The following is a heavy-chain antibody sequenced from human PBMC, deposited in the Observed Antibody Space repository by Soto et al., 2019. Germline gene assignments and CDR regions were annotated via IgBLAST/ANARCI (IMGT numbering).Heavy chain of an antibody. CDR3: ARGRGGGSFYQLDY. D-gene: IGHD1-26*01. Sequence: QVQLVESGGGVVQPGRSLRLSCAASGFTFSNHGMHWVRQAPGKGLEWVARIYYDGSSEFYADSVKGRFTISRDSSKNTLYLQMNSLRAEDTAVYYCARGRGGGSFYQLDYWGQGTLVTVSP. CDR2: IYYDGSSE. V-gene: IGHV3-33*01. J-gene: IGHJ4*02. CDR1: GFTFSNHG.